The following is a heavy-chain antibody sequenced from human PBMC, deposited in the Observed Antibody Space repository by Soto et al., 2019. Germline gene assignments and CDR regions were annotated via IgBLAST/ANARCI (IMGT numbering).Heavy chain of an antibody. V-gene: IGHV3-33*01. Sequence: QVQLVESGGGVVQPGRSLRLSCAASGFTFSSYGMHWVRQAPGKGLEWVAVIWYDGSNKYYADSVKGRFTISRDNSKNTLYLQMNSRGAEDAAVYYCARDGDSSALPYYYYYMDVWGKGTTVTVSS. CDR1: GFTFSSYG. CDR3: ARDGDSSALPYYYYYMDV. CDR2: IWYDGSNK. J-gene: IGHJ6*03. D-gene: IGHD5-18*01.